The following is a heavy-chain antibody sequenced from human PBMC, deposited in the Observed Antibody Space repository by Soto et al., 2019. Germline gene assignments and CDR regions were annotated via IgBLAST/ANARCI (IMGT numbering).Heavy chain of an antibody. V-gene: IGHV3-15*07. CDR1: GFTFNTAW. Sequence: GGSLRLSCAVSGFTFNTAWMNWVRQVPGKGLEWVGRIKSEDDGGTTAYAAPVKGRFSISRDDSISTVYLQMNSLKTEDTAVYYCTTDLPQPGNFDYWGQGTLVTVSS. D-gene: IGHD1-26*01. J-gene: IGHJ4*02. CDR2: IKSEDDGGTT. CDR3: TTDLPQPGNFDY.